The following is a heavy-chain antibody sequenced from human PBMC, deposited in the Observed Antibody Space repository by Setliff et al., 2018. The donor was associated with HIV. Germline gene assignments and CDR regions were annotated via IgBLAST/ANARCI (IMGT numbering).Heavy chain of an antibody. CDR3: SRGYYNFWSGYYDSRFPNPIDAFDI. D-gene: IGHD3-3*01. CDR2: ISAYNGNT. V-gene: IGHV1-18*04. CDR1: GYTFTGYY. J-gene: IGHJ3*02. Sequence: GASVKVSCKASGYTFTGYYMHWVRQAPGQGLEWMGWISAYNGNTNYAQKLQGRVTMTTDTSTSTAYMELRSLRSDDTAVYYCSRGYYNFWSGYYDSRFPNPIDAFDIWGQGTMVTVSS.